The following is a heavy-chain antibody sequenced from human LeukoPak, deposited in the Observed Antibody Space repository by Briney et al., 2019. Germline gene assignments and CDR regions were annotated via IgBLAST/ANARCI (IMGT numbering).Heavy chain of an antibody. CDR1: GGSISSYY. D-gene: IGHD6-19*01. CDR3: ARSQSLGGVADLDY. Sequence: SETLSLTCTVSGGSISSYYWSWIRQPPGKGLEWIGYIYYSGSTNSNPSLKSRVSLSLDTSKNEFSLKLSSVTAADTAIYYCARSQSLGGVADLDYWGQGILVTVSS. J-gene: IGHJ4*02. CDR2: IYYSGST. V-gene: IGHV4-59*01.